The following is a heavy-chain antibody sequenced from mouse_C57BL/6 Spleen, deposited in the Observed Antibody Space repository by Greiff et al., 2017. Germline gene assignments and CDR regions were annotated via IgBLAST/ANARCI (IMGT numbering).Heavy chain of an antibody. CDR2: ISGGGGNT. CDR3: ARSYYYGSSPYYAMDY. J-gene: IGHJ4*01. CDR1: GFTFSSYT. Sequence: EVKVEESGGGLVKPGGSLKLSCAASGFTFSSYTMSWVRQTPEKRLEWVATISGGGGNTYYPDSVKGRFTISRDNAKNTLYLQMSSLRSEDTALYYCARSYYYGSSPYYAMDYWGQGTSVTVSS. D-gene: IGHD1-1*01. V-gene: IGHV5-9*01.